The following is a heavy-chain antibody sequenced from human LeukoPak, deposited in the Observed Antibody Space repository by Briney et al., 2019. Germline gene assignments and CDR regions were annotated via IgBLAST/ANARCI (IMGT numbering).Heavy chain of an antibody. CDR2: INHSGST. Sequence: SETLSLTCAVYGGSFSGYYWSWIRQPPGKGLEWIGEINHSGSTNYNPSLKSRVTISVDTSKNQFSLKLSSVTAADTAVYYCARRFGLRYFDWRDAFDIWGQGTMVTVSS. V-gene: IGHV4-34*01. CDR3: ARRFGLRYFDWRDAFDI. J-gene: IGHJ3*02. CDR1: GGSFSGYY. D-gene: IGHD3-9*01.